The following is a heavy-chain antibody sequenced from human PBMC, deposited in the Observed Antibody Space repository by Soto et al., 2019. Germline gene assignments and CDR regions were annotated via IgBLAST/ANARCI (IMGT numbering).Heavy chain of an antibody. CDR2: IYYSGST. J-gene: IGHJ5*02. CDR3: ARGCSSTSCNWFDP. V-gene: IGHV4-59*08. D-gene: IGHD2-2*01. CDR1: GGSISSYY. Sequence: SETLSLTRTVSGGSISSYYWSWIRQPPGKGLEWIGYIYYSGSTNYNPSLKSRVTISVDTSKNQFSLKLSSVTAADTAVYYCARGCSSTSCNWFDPWGQGTLVTVSS.